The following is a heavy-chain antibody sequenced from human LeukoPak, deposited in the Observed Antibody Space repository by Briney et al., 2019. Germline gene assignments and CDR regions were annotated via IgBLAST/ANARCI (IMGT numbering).Heavy chain of an antibody. V-gene: IGHV4-4*07. Sequence: SETLSLTCTVSGGSISSYYWSWIRQPAGKGLEWIGRIYTSGSTNYNPSLKSRVTMSVDTSKNQFSLKLSSVTAADTAVYYCARDPYSGSYSSVGVDYWGQGTLVTVSS. J-gene: IGHJ4*02. D-gene: IGHD1-26*01. CDR2: IYTSGST. CDR1: GGSISSYY. CDR3: ARDPYSGSYSSVGVDY.